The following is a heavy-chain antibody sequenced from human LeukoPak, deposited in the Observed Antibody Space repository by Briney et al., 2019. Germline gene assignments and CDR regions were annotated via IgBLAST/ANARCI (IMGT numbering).Heavy chain of an antibody. CDR2: FNHSGST. CDR3: ASLYVVPAATRGHYYYGMDV. Sequence: TSETLSLTCAVYGGSFSGYYWSWIRQPPGKGLEWIGEFNHSGSTNYNPSLKSRVTISVDTSKNQFSLKLSSVTAADTAVYYCASLYVVPAATRGHYYYGMDVWGQGTTVTVSS. V-gene: IGHV4-34*01. CDR1: GGSFSGYY. J-gene: IGHJ6*02. D-gene: IGHD2-2*01.